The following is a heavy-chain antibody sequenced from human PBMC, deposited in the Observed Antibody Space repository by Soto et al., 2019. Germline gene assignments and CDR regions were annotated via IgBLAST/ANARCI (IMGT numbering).Heavy chain of an antibody. V-gene: IGHV3-23*01. CDR3: AKALTDYYYYVMDV. Sequence: EVQMLESGGGLVQPGGSLRLSCAASGFTLNNYAMSWVRQAPGKGLEWLSGISGRGGSTYYADSVKGRFTISRDSSKNTLYLQMNRLRAEDTAAYYCAKALTDYYYYVMDVWGQGTX. CDR2: ISGRGGST. J-gene: IGHJ6*02. CDR1: GFTLNNYA.